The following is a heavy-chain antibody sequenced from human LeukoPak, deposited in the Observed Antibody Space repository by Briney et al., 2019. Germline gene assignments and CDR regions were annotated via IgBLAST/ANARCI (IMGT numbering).Heavy chain of an antibody. CDR3: ATTTRGFRDLSRPFYFDY. CDR1: GFSFSSYA. V-gene: IGHV3-23*01. D-gene: IGHD3-16*02. J-gene: IGHJ4*02. CDR2: ISGSGSVT. Sequence: GGSLRLSCAASGFSFSSYAMSWVRQAPGKGLEWVSVISGSGSVTYYVDSVKGQFTISRDNSKNTLYLQMNSLRADDMAIYYCATTTRGFRDLSRPFYFDYWGQGSLVTVSS.